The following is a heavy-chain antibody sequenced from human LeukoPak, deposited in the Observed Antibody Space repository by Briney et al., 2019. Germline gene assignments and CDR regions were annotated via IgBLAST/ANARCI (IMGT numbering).Heavy chain of an antibody. CDR1: GFTFSNYA. CDR3: ARDPNGDYVGAFDFQR. J-gene: IGHJ1*01. V-gene: IGHV3-23*01. Sequence: GGSLRLSCAASGFTFSNYALTWVRQAPGRGLEWVSSISGAGTYYADSVKGRFSISRDNYKNTLYLQMSSLRSEDTAVYYCARDPNGDYVGAFDFQRWGQGTLVTVSS. D-gene: IGHD4-17*01. CDR2: ISGAGT.